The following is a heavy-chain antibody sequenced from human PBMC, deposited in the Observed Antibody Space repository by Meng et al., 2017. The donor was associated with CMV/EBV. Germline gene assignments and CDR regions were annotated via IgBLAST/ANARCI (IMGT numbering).Heavy chain of an antibody. CDR2: ISSSSSYT. J-gene: IGHJ5*02. D-gene: IGHD2-2*01. V-gene: IGHV3-11*06. Sequence: YYMSWIRQAPGKGLEWVSYISSSSSYTNYADSVKGRFTISRDNAKNSLYLQMNSLRAEDTAVYYCARRGAIAVVPAALGDLNWFDPWGQGTLVTVSS. CDR1: YY. CDR3: ARRGAIAVVPAALGDLNWFDP.